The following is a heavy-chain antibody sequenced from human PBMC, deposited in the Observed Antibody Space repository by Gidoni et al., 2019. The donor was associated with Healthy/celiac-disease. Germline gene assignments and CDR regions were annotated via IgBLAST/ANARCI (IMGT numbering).Heavy chain of an antibody. CDR3: ASHYYDSSG. CDR1: GLTFSSYG. V-gene: IGHV3-33*01. CDR2: IWYDGSNK. J-gene: IGHJ4*02. Sequence: QVQLVESGGGVVQPGRSLRLPCAASGLTFSSYGMHLVRQAPGKGLGWVAVIWYDGSNKYYADSVKGRFTISRDNSKNTLYLQMNSLRAEDTAVYYCASHYYDSSGWGQGTLVTVSS. D-gene: IGHD3-22*01.